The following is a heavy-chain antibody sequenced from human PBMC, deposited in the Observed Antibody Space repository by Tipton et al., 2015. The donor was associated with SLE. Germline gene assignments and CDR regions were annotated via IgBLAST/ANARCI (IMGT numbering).Heavy chain of an antibody. D-gene: IGHD5-18*01. CDR1: GGSISSSNW. CDR3: ARLGQLWLPFDY. Sequence: TLSLTCAVSGGSISSSNWWSWVRQPPGKGLEWIGEIYHSGSTNYNPSLKSRVTISVDTSKNQFSLKLSPVTAADTAVYYCARLGQLWLPFDYWGQGTLVTVSS. J-gene: IGHJ4*02. CDR2: IYHSGST. V-gene: IGHV4-4*02.